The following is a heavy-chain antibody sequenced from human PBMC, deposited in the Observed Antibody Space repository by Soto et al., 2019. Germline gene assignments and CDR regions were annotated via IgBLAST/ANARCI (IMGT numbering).Heavy chain of an antibody. CDR2: LYDVDGS. CDR3: ATWHEREHAYDV. D-gene: IGHD1-1*01. J-gene: IGHJ3*01. CDR1: GLTSSVKKY. V-gene: IGHV3-53*01. Sequence: LXLSCAAFGLTSSVKKYVAWVRQAPGKGLDWVSALYDVDGSFYADSVKGRFTTSSDSSKTTVYLQMNDLRPDDTAVYYCATWHEREHAYDVWGQGKTVTVSS.